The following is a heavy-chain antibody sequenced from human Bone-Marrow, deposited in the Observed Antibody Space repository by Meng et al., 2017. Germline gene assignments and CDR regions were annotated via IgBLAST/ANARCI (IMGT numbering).Heavy chain of an antibody. D-gene: IGHD6-25*01. J-gene: IGHJ4*02. Sequence: EVQLVESGGGVVQPGGSLRLSCAASGFTFSTYWMHWVRQAPGKGLVWVSHINSDGSITGYADSVKGRFTISRDNAKNTLFLQMSSLRAEDTAVYYCARAPGIAAAAWGQGALVTVSS. CDR1: GFTFSTYW. CDR3: ARAPGIAAAA. CDR2: INSDGSIT. V-gene: IGHV3-74*02.